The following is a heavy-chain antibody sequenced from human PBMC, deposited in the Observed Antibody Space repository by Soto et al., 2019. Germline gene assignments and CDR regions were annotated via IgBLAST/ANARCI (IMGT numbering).Heavy chain of an antibody. CDR2: ISYDGSNK. J-gene: IGHJ6*02. CDR3: AKDIHYDTTLDGMDV. CDR1: GFTFSSYG. D-gene: IGHD3-22*01. Sequence: GGSLRLSCAASGFTFSSYGMHWVRQAPGKGLEWVAVISYDGSNKYYADSVKGRFTISRGNSKNTLYLQMNSLRAEDTTVYYCAKDIHYDTTLDGMDVWGQGTKVPVS. V-gene: IGHV3-30*18.